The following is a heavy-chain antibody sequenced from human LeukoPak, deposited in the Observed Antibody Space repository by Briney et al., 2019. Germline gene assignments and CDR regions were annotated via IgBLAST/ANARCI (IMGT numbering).Heavy chain of an antibody. CDR3: ARLLLRWNAKIDY. D-gene: IGHD4-23*01. Sequence: SETLSLTCAVYGGSFSGYYWSWIRQPPGKGLEWIGEINHSGSTNYNPSLKSRVTISVDTSKNQFSLKLSSVTAADTAVYYCARLLLRWNAKIDYWGQGTLVTVSS. V-gene: IGHV4-34*01. CDR1: GGSFSGYY. J-gene: IGHJ4*02. CDR2: INHSGST.